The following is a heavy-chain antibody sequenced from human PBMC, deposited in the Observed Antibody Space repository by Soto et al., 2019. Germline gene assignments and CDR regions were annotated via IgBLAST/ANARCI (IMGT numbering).Heavy chain of an antibody. CDR2: IIPIFGTT. CDR1: GGTFSNYA. V-gene: IGHV1-69*12. Sequence: QVQLVQSGAEVKKPGSSVKVSCKASGGTFSNYAISWVRQAPGQGLEWMGGIIPIFGTTNYAQRFQSRVTITADESTSTAYKELSSLRSEDTDVYYCARVSSSWYKDYFDYWGQGTLVTVSS. J-gene: IGHJ4*02. D-gene: IGHD6-13*01. CDR3: ARVSSSWYKDYFDY.